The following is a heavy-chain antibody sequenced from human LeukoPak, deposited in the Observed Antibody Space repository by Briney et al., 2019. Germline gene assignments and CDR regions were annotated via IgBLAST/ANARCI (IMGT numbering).Heavy chain of an antibody. V-gene: IGHV4-61*05. CDR2: IYYSGST. D-gene: IGHD5-12*01. J-gene: IGHJ5*02. Sequence: PSETLSLTCTVSGGSIRSSSYYWGWIRQPPGKGLEWIGYIYYSGSTNYNPSLKSRVTISVDTSKNQFSLKLSSVTAADTAVYYCARERADSGYPLYNWFDPWGQGTLVTVSS. CDR3: ARERADSGYPLYNWFDP. CDR1: GGSIRSSSYY.